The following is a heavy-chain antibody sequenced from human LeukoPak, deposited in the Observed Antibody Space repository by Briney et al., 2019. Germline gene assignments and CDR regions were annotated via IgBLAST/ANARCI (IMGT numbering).Heavy chain of an antibody. CDR1: GGSISSGSYY. D-gene: IGHD3-10*01. CDR3: ARFMGRITMVRGAKGWFDP. Sequence: PSETLSLTCTVSGGSISSGSYYWSWIRQPAGKGLEWIGRIYTSGSTNYNPSLKSRVTISVDTSKNQFSLKLSSVTAADTAVYYCARFMGRITMVRGAKGWFDPWGQGTLVTVSS. J-gene: IGHJ5*02. CDR2: IYTSGST. V-gene: IGHV4-61*02.